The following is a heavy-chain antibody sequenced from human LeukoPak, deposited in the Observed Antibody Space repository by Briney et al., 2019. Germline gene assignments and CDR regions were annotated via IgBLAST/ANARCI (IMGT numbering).Heavy chain of an antibody. V-gene: IGHV3-30*04. J-gene: IGHJ4*02. CDR1: GFTFNNYA. CDR2: ISYHGSDK. CDR3: ARGPYDSSGYYYGAPIDY. Sequence: PGGSLRLSCAASGFTFNNYAMYWVHQAPGKGLEWVAAISYHGSDKYYADSVKGRFTISRDNSKNTLYLQMNSLRAEDTAVYYCARGPYDSSGYYYGAPIDYWGQGTLVTVSS. D-gene: IGHD3-22*01.